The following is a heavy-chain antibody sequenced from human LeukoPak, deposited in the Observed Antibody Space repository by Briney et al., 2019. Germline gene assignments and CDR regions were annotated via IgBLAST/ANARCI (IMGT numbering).Heavy chain of an antibody. CDR1: GGSISTSNYY. J-gene: IGHJ6*03. V-gene: IGHV4-39*07. Sequence: SETLSLTCTVSGGSISTSNYYWGWIRQPPGKGLEWIGNIFYSGSTYYNPSLKSRVTISVDTSKNQFSLKLSSVTAADTAVYYCARELRYYYGSGSYYKRLNYYYYYMDVWGKGTTVTVSS. CDR3: ARELRYYYGSGSYYKRLNYYYYYMDV. D-gene: IGHD3-10*01. CDR2: IFYSGST.